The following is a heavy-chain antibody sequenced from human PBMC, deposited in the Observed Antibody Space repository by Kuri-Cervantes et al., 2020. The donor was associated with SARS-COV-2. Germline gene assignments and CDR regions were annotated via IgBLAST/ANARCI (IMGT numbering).Heavy chain of an antibody. J-gene: IGHJ4*02. Sequence: SLQISCAASGFTFSSYEMNWVRQAPGKGLEWISYISSSGTTISYANSVKDRFTISRDNTKNSLYLQMNSLRAEDTAIYYRARDSGSIQVTGNNHFDYWGQGPLVTVSS. CDR3: ARDSGSIQVTGNNHFDY. CDR2: ISSSGTTI. CDR1: GFTFSSYE. V-gene: IGHV3-48*03. D-gene: IGHD1-20*01.